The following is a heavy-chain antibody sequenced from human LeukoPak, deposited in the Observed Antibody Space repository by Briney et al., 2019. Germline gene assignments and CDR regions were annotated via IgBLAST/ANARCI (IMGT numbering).Heavy chain of an antibody. V-gene: IGHV3-30*18. CDR1: GFTFSSYG. J-gene: IGHJ4*02. Sequence: GGSLRLSCAASGFTFSSYGMYWVRQAPGKGLEWVAVISYDGSNKYYPDSVKGRFTISRDNSKNTLYLQMNGLRAEDTAVYYCAKGAGGNTINYFDFWGQGTLVTVSS. CDR2: ISYDGSNK. CDR3: AKGAGGNTINYFDF. D-gene: IGHD2-8*02.